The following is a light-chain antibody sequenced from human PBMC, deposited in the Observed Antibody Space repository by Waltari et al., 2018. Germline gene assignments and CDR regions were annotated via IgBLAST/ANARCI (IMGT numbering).Light chain of an antibody. CDR1: QSISKY. J-gene: IGKJ1*01. Sequence: CRASQSISKYLVWYQQKPGQAPRLLIYEASIRATGIPDRFSGSGSRTDFSLIISRLEPEDFAVYYCQKYEALPATFGQGTKVEIK. CDR2: EAS. V-gene: IGKV3-20*01. CDR3: QKYEALPAT.